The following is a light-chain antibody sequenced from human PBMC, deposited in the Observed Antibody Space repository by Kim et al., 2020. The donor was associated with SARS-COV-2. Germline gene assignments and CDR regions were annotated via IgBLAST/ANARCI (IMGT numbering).Light chain of an antibody. CDR1: QSVSSSY. CDR3: QQYGSSPRIT. V-gene: IGKV3-20*01. Sequence: PGEIDTLSCRASQSVSSSYLAWYQQKPGQAPRLLIYGASSRATGIPDRFSGSGSGTDFTLTISRLEPEDFTVYYCQQYGSSPRITFGQGTRLEIK. CDR2: GAS. J-gene: IGKJ5*01.